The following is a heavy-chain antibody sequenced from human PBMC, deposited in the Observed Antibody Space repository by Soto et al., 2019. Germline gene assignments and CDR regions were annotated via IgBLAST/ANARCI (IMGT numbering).Heavy chain of an antibody. CDR2: IRSKAYGGTT. V-gene: IGHV3-49*03. J-gene: IGHJ6*02. CDR3: TRGTSHGGYYYGMDV. CDR1: GFTFGDYA. Sequence: GGSLRLSCTASGFTFGDYAMSWFRQAPGKGLEWVGFIRSKAYGGTTEYAASVKGRFTISRDDSKSIAYLQMNSLKTEDTAVYYCTRGTSHGGYYYGMDVWGQGTTVTVSS. D-gene: IGHD2-8*01.